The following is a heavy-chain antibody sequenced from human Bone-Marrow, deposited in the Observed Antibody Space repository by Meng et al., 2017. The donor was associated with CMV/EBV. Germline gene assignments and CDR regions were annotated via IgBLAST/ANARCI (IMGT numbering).Heavy chain of an antibody. J-gene: IGHJ4*02. CDR2: INSDGSST. V-gene: IGHV3/OR16-13*01. D-gene: IGHD3-22*01. CDR3: ATDPGGITMMNDY. Sequence: EVQLVESGGGLVQPGGSLRLSCAASGFTFSSYWMHWVRQAPGKGLVWVSRINSDGSSTSYADSMKGQFTISRDNAKNTLYLQTNSLRAEDMAVYYCATDPGGITMMNDYWGQGTLVTVSS. CDR1: GFTFSSYW.